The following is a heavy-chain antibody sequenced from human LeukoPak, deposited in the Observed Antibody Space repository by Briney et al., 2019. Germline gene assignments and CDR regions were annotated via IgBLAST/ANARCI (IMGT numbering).Heavy chain of an antibody. D-gene: IGHD3-22*01. J-gene: IGHJ4*02. V-gene: IGHV1-8*02. CDR1: GYTFTSYD. Sequence: ASVTVSCKASGYTFTSYDINWVRQATGQGLEWMGWMNTNKGNTDYAQKFQGRVTMTRNTSISTAYLELSSLRSEDTAVYYCARDRYDSSDYYVYWGQGTLVSVSS. CDR3: ARDRYDSSDYYVY. CDR2: MNTNKGNT.